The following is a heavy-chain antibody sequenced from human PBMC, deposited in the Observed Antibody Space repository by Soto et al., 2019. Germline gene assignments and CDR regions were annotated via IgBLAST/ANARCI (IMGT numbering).Heavy chain of an antibody. J-gene: IGHJ6*02. CDR1: GYSFTDYH. CDR3: ARGDSTDCSNGVCSFFYNHDMDV. CDR2: INPKRGGT. Sequence: GVSVKVSCKASGYSFTDYHIHWVRQAPGQGLEWLGRINPKRGGTSTAQKFQGWVTMTTDTSISTASMELTRLTSDDTAIYYCARGDSTDCSNGVCSFFYNHDMDVWGQGTTVTAP. V-gene: IGHV1-2*04. D-gene: IGHD2-8*01.